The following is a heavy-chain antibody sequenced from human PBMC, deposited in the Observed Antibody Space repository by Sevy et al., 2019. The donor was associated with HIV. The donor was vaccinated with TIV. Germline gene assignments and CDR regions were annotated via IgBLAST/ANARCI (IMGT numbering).Heavy chain of an antibody. CDR3: AKVLPCSSNSCYYYYYYGMDV. V-gene: IGHV3-23*01. J-gene: IGHJ6*02. CDR2: ISGSGGTT. Sequence: GGSLRLSCAASGFTFSNYAMSWVRQAPGKGLEWVSAISGSGGTTYYADSVKGRFTISRDNSKNTLYLQMNSLRAEDTTVYCCAKVLPCSSNSCYYYYYYGMDVWGQGTTVTVSS. D-gene: IGHD2-2*01. CDR1: GFTFSNYA.